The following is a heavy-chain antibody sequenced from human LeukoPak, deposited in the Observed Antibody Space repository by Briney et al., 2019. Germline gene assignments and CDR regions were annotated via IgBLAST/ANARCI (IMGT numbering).Heavy chain of an antibody. CDR1: GYTFTGYY. J-gene: IGHJ4*02. V-gene: IGHV1-2*06. D-gene: IGHD6-19*01. CDR3: ARDWAVAGIDY. CDR2: INPNSGGT. Sequence: ASVKVSCKASGYTFTGYYMHWVRQTPGQGLEWMGRINPNSGGTNYAQKFQGRVTITRDTSISTAYMELSRLRSEDTAVYYCARDWAVAGIDYWGQGTLVTVSS.